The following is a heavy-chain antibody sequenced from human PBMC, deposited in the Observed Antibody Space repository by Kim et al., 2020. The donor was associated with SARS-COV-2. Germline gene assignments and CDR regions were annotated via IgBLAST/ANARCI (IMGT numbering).Heavy chain of an antibody. CDR3: ARVSQYYGSGSFHYYYYYGMDV. CDR2: IYYSGST. J-gene: IGHJ6*02. V-gene: IGHV4-59*01. Sequence: SETLSLTCTVSGGSISSYYWSWIRQPPGKGLEWIGYIYYSGSTNYNPSLKSRVTISVDTSKNQFSLKLSSVTAADTAVYYCARVSQYYGSGSFHYYYYYGMDVWGQGTTVTVSS. D-gene: IGHD3-10*01. CDR1: GGSISSYY.